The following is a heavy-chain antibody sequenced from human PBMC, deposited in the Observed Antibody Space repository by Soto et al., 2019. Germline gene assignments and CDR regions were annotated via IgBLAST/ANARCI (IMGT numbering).Heavy chain of an antibody. D-gene: IGHD3-10*01. CDR2: ISGSGGST. J-gene: IGHJ4*02. CDR1: GFTFSSYA. Sequence: EVQLLESGGGLVQPGGSLRLSCAASGFTFSSYAMSWVRQAPGKGLELVSAISGSGGSTYYADSVKGRFTISRDNSKNTLYLQMNSPRAEDTAVYYCANHIWFGELSNWGQGTLVSVSS. CDR3: ANHIWFGELSN. V-gene: IGHV3-23*01.